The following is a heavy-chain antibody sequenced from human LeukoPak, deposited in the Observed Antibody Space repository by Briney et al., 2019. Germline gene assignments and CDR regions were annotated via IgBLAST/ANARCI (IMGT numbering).Heavy chain of an antibody. CDR3: ARNPPGDPSGFDY. Sequence: SETLSLTCTVSGGSISSYYWSWIRQPPGKGLEWIGYIYYSGSTNYNPSLKSRVTISVDTSKNQFSLKLSSVTAADTAVYYCARNPPGDPSGFDYWGQGTLVTVSS. CDR2: IYYSGST. J-gene: IGHJ4*02. CDR1: GGSISSYY. D-gene: IGHD7-27*01. V-gene: IGHV4-59*01.